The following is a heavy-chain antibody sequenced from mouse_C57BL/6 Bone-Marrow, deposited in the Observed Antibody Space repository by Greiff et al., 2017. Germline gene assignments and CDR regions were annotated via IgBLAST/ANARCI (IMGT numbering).Heavy chain of an antibody. CDR1: GFTFSSYA. J-gene: IGHJ4*01. CDR2: ISAGGSYT. CDR3: ARVYYDYEFYAMDY. D-gene: IGHD2-4*01. Sequence: EVHLVESGGGLVKPGGSLKLSCAASGFTFSSYAMSWVRQTPEKRLEWVATISAGGSYTYYPDNVKGRFTISRDNAKNNLYLQMSHLKSEDTAMYYCARVYYDYEFYAMDYWGQGTSVTVSS. V-gene: IGHV5-4*01.